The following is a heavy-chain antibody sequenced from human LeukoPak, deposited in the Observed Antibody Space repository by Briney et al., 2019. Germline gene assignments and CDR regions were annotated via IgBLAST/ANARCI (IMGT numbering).Heavy chain of an antibody. D-gene: IGHD2-15*01. CDR3: ARDAYMNDRWFYRMDV. Sequence: GSSVKVSCKASGGTFTTYSISWVRQAPGQGLERMGRTIPLLRMTNYAQRFQGRVTIIADKSTSTAHLELSGLRSEDTAVYYCARDAYMNDRWFYRMDVWGQGTTIIVSS. CDR2: TIPLLRMT. V-gene: IGHV1-69*04. J-gene: IGHJ6*02. CDR1: GGTFTTYS.